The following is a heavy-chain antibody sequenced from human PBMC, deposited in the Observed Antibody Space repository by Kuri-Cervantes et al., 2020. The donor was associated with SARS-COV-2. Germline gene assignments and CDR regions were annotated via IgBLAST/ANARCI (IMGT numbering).Heavy chain of an antibody. CDR3: ARGSVVVVPATYYFDY. J-gene: IGHJ4*02. D-gene: IGHD2-2*01. CDR1: GGSISSGGYY. Sequence: SETLSLTCTVSGGSISSGGYYWGWIRQPPGKGLEWIGSIYYSGSTYYNPSLKSRVTISVDTSKNQFSLKLSSVTAADTAVYYCARGSVVVVPATYYFDYWGQGTLVTVSS. CDR2: IYYSGST. V-gene: IGHV4-39*01.